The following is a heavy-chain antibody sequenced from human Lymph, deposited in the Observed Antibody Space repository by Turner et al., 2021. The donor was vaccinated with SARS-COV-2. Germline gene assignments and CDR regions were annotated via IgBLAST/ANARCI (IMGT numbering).Heavy chain of an antibody. D-gene: IGHD3-10*01. Sequence: QLQPPVSGPGRAKPSETLSLPCTVSGGSISSRFYYCDSIRQPPEKGLEWIGSIYYSGSTYYNPSLQNKVTLSVDTSKNQFTLKLTSVTTADTAVYYCAKGSPQGWFVPVFDYWGQGTLVTVSS. CDR2: IYYSGST. V-gene: IGHV4-39*01. CDR3: AKGSPQGWFVPVFDY. J-gene: IGHJ4*02. CDR1: GGSISSRFYY.